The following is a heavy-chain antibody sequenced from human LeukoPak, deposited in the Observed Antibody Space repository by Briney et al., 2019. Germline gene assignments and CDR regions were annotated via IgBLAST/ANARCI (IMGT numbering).Heavy chain of an antibody. D-gene: IGHD3/OR15-3a*01. J-gene: IGHJ2*01. CDR1: GFTFINYD. Sequence: PGGSLRLSCAASGFTFINYDMTWVRQAPGKGLEWVSSTSSSGDSTYYADSVKGRFTISRDNSKNTLYVQINSLRAEDTAVYYCAKDPSFLGTGWYFDLWGRGTLVTVSS. CDR2: TSSSGDST. V-gene: IGHV3-23*01. CDR3: AKDPSFLGTGWYFDL.